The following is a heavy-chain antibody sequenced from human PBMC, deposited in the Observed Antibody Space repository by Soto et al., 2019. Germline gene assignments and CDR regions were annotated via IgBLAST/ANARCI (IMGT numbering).Heavy chain of an antibody. CDR3: AKDGAATPLNLRYNKHDY. Sequence: EVQLLESGGGLVQPGGSLRLSCAASGFTFSTYAMSWVRPAPGKGLEWVSAISGSGASTYYADSVKGRFTISRDNSKDTLYLQMNSPRAEDTAVYYCAKDGAATPLNLRYNKHDYWGQGTLVTVSS. D-gene: IGHD2-15*01. CDR1: GFTFSTYA. V-gene: IGHV3-23*01. CDR2: ISGSGAST. J-gene: IGHJ4*02.